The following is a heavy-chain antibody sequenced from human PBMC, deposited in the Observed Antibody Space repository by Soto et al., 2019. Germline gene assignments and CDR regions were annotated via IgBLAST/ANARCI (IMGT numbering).Heavy chain of an antibody. CDR1: GGSFSGYY. Sequence: QVQLQQWGAGLLKPSETLSLTCGVYGGSFSGYYWSWIRQPPGKGLEWIGEINHDGTTNYNSSLKGRVTLSVDRSKFQYSLRLSSVTAADTAVYYCARGWPVAMDVWGQGPTVTVSS. J-gene: IGHJ6*02. CDR3: ARGWPVAMDV. D-gene: IGHD2-15*01. CDR2: INHDGTT. V-gene: IGHV4-34*01.